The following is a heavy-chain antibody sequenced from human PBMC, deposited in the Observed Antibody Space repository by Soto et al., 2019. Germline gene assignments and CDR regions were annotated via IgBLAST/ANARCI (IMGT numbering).Heavy chain of an antibody. D-gene: IGHD6-6*01. CDR1: GYTFTSYG. Sequence: QVQLVQSGAEVKKPGASVKVSCKASGYTFTSYGISGVRQAPGQGLEWMGWISAYNGNTNYAQKLQGRVTMTTDTSTSTAYMELRSLRANDTAVYYCARQPGSPKEASIDYWGQGTLVTVSS. CDR3: ARQPGSPKEASIDY. CDR2: ISAYNGNT. V-gene: IGHV1-18*01. J-gene: IGHJ4*02.